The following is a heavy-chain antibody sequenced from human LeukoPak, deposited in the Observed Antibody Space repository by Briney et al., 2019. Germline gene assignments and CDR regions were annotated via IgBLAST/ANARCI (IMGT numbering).Heavy chain of an antibody. Sequence: SETLSLTCTVSGYSISSGYYWGWIRQSPGKVLEWIGSIYNSGVTYYNPSLKSRVTISIDMSKNQFSLKLSSVTAADTAVYYCASRKLGNDYWGQGTLVTVSS. D-gene: IGHD7-27*01. J-gene: IGHJ4*02. V-gene: IGHV4-38-2*02. CDR1: GYSISSGYY. CDR3: ASRKLGNDY. CDR2: IYNSGVT.